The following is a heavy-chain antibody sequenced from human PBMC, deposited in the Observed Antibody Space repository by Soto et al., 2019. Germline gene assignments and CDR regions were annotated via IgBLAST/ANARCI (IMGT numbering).Heavy chain of an antibody. D-gene: IGHD1-1*01. J-gene: IGHJ5*02. CDR3: ARPHPTGTYYWFDP. CDR2: IYYDGNT. CDR1: GGSITSSSHY. Sequence: PSETLSLTCTVSGGSITSSSHYWGWIRQPPGKGLECIGNIYYDGNTYYNPSLKSRVTISLDTSKNQFSLRLNSVTAADTAVYSCARPHPTGTYYWFDPWGQGTLVTVSS. V-gene: IGHV4-39*01.